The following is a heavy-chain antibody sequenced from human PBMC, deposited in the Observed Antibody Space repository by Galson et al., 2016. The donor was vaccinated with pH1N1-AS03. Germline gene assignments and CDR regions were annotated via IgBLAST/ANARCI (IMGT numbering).Heavy chain of an antibody. CDR1: GHIFNSYG. CDR3: ARGGDHASY. V-gene: IGHV1-18*01. D-gene: IGHD3-10*01. J-gene: IGHJ4*02. Sequence: SVKVSCKAPGHIFNSYGIAWVRQAPGQGLEWMGWISVYTGKTNYAEKFQERVTMTRQISTTTAYLELRSLRSDDTAVYYCARGGDHASYWGQGTLVTVSS. CDR2: ISVYTGKT.